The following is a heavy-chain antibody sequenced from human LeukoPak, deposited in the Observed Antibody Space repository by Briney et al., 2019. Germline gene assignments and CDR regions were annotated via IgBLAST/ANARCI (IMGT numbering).Heavy chain of an antibody. CDR3: ASRAVAGTGVFDY. Sequence: PSETLSLTCTVSGGSISSYYWSWVRQPPGKGLEWIGYIYYSGSTNYNPSLKSRVTISVDTSKNQSSLKLSSVTAADTAVYYCASRAVAGTGVFDYWGQGTLVTVSS. D-gene: IGHD6-19*01. CDR1: GGSISSYY. CDR2: IYYSGST. V-gene: IGHV4-59*01. J-gene: IGHJ4*02.